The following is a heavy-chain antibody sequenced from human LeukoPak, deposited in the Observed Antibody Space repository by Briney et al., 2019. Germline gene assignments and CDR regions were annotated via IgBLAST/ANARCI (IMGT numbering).Heavy chain of an antibody. V-gene: IGHV3-23*01. D-gene: IGHD3-22*01. J-gene: IGHJ4*01. Sequence: GGSLRLSCVASGFTFGSYAMSWVRQAPGKGLEWVAGISGSGGSTYHTDSVKGRFTISRDNAKNSLYLQMSSLRAEDTAVYYCARDDSSGYFFDYWGQGTLLTVSS. CDR2: ISGSGGST. CDR3: ARDDSSGYFFDY. CDR1: GFTFGSYA.